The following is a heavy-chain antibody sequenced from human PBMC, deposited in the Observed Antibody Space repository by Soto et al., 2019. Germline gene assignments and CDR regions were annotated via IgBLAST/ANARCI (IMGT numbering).Heavy chain of an antibody. V-gene: IGHV1-18*04. CDR2: VSAYNGNT. CDR1: GYTFTSLG. Sequence: ASVKVSCKASGYTFTSLGISWVRQAPGQGLEWMGWVSAYNGNTKYAPNVQGRVTMTTDRSTSTAYMELRSLRSDDTAVYYCARAGGSQLFDYWGQGTLVTVSS. CDR3: ARAGGSQLFDY. J-gene: IGHJ4*02.